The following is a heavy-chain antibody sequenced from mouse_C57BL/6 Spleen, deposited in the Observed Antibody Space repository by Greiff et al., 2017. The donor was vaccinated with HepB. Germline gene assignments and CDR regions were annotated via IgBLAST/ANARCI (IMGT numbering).Heavy chain of an antibody. CDR1: GYSITSGYY. J-gene: IGHJ2*01. CDR2: ISYDGSN. CDR3: ASDGYYVSYFDY. V-gene: IGHV3-6*01. Sequence: ESGPGLVKPSKSLSLTCSVTGYSITSGYYWNWIRQFPGNKLEWMGYISYDGSNNYNPSLKNRISITRDTSKNQFFLKLNSVTTEDTATYYCASDGYYVSYFDYWGQGTTLTVSS. D-gene: IGHD2-3*01.